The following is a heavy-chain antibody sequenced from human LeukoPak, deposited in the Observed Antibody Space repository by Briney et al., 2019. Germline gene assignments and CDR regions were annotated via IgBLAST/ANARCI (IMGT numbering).Heavy chain of an antibody. D-gene: IGHD6-19*01. CDR1: GFTFDDYV. CDR3: ARSSGSYDGYYGVEV. Sequence: PGRSLRLSCGVSGFTFDDYVIQWVRHGPGKGLEWVAAMSWTSGSIAYADSVKGRFNIFRDNAQSSLYLQMNSLRAEDTAFYYCARSSGSYDGYYGVEVWGQGTTVIVSS. CDR2: MSWTSGSI. V-gene: IGHV3-9*01. J-gene: IGHJ6*02.